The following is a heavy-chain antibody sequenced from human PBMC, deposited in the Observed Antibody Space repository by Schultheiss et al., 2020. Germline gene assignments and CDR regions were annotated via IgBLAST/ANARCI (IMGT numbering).Heavy chain of an antibody. Sequence: GGSLRLSCAASGFTFSSYAMSWVRQAPGKGLEWVSALSSSGGSTYYADSVKGRFTISRDNSKSTLYLQMNSLRAEDTAVYYCARDRLIVGATNYYGMDVWGQGTTVTVSS. CDR3: ARDRLIVGATNYYGMDV. V-gene: IGHV3-23*01. CDR1: GFTFSSYA. D-gene: IGHD1-26*01. J-gene: IGHJ6*02. CDR2: LSSSGGST.